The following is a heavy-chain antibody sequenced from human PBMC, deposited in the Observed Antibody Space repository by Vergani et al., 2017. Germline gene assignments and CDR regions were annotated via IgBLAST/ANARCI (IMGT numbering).Heavy chain of an antibody. J-gene: IGHJ4*02. CDR1: GYTFTNYY. V-gene: IGHV1-46*03. CDR2: INPSGGST. Sequence: QVQVVQSGAEVKKPGASVRVSCKTSGYTFTNYYIHWVRQAPGQGLEWMGIINPSGGSTTYAQQFQGRLTMTRDTSTSTVYMDLSNLGAEDTAVYYCARPHGDILPPDPRRLDYWGQGTQVTVSS. CDR3: ARPHGDILPPDPRRLDY.